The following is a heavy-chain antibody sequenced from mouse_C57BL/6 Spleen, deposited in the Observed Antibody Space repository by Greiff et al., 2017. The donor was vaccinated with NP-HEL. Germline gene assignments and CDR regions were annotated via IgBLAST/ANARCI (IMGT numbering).Heavy chain of an antibody. J-gene: IGHJ1*03. D-gene: IGHD3-3*01. V-gene: IGHV1-26*01. Sequence: VQLQQSGPELVKPGASVKISCKASGYTFTDYYMNWVKQSHGKSLEWIGDINPNNGGTSYNQKFKGKATLTVDKSSSTAYMELRSLTSEDSAVYYCARKGWGYWYFDVWGTGTTVTVSS. CDR2: INPNNGGT. CDR3: ARKGWGYWYFDV. CDR1: GYTFTDYY.